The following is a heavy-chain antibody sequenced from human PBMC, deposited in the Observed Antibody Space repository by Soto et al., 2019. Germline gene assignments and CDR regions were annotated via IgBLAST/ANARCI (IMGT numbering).Heavy chain of an antibody. J-gene: IGHJ4*02. D-gene: IGHD3-22*01. CDR3: ARTITGYYYDSSGYYYFDY. CDR1: GFSLSTSGMC. CDR2: IDWDDDK. V-gene: IGHV2-70*11. Sequence: SGPTLVNPTQTLTLTCTFSGFSLSTSGMCVSWIRQPPGKALEWLARIDWDDDKYYSTSLKTRLTISKDTSKNQVVLTMTNMDPVDTATYYCARTITGYYYDSSGYYYFDYWGQGTLVTVSS.